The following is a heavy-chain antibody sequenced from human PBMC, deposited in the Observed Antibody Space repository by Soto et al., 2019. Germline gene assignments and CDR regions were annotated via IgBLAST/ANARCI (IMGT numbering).Heavy chain of an antibody. CDR3: AKDLRYYGSGSPGRYYYYGMDV. D-gene: IGHD3-10*01. Sequence: GGSLRLSCVDSLFTFSNYVMSWVRQAPGKGLEWVAVISYDGSNKYYADSVKGRFTISRDNSKNTLYLQMNSLRAEDTAVYYCAKDLRYYGSGSPGRYYYYGMDVWGQGTTVTVSS. CDR2: ISYDGSNK. CDR1: LFTFSNYV. V-gene: IGHV3-30*18. J-gene: IGHJ6*02.